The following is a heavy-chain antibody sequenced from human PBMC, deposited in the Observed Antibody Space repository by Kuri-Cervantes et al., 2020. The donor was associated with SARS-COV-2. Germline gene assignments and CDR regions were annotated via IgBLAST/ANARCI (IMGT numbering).Heavy chain of an antibody. CDR2: IYHSGST. Sequence: SETLSLTCGVSGYSISSGYYWGWIRQPPGKGLEWIGSIYHSGSTYYNPSLKSRVTISVDRSKNQFSLKLSSVTAADTAVYYCARISTYYFDYWGQGTLVTVSS. J-gene: IGHJ4*02. V-gene: IGHV4-38-2*01. CDR3: ARISTYYFDY. CDR1: GYSISSGYY.